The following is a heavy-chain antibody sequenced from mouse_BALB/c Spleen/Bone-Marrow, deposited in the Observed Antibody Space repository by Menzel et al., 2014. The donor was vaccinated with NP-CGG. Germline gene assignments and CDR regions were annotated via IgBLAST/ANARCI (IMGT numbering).Heavy chain of an antibody. CDR1: GFNIKDTY. Sequence: DVQLVESGAELVKPGASVKLSCTASGFNIKDTYMHWVKQRPEQGLEWIGRIDPANGNTKYVPKFQGKATITADTSSNTAYLQLSSLTSEDTAVYYCARWEYYAMDYWGQGTSVTVSS. CDR2: IDPANGNT. D-gene: IGHD4-1*01. CDR3: ARWEYYAMDY. V-gene: IGHV14-3*02. J-gene: IGHJ4*01.